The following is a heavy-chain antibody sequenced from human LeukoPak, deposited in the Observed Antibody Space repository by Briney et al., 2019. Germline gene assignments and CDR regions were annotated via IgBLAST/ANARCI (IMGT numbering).Heavy chain of an antibody. CDR3: ARDLAGHDY. Sequence: SETLSLTCTVSGGSISTSNYYWGWIRQPPGKGLEWIGNIFYSGSTYYSPSLRSRVTISLDTSRNQFSLKLSSVTAADTAVYYCARDLAGHDYWGQGTLVTVSS. CDR2: IFYSGST. CDR1: GGSISTSNYY. J-gene: IGHJ4*02. V-gene: IGHV4-39*07.